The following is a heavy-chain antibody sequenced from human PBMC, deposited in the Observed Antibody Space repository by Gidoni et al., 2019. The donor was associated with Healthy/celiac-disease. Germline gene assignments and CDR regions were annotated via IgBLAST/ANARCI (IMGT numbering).Heavy chain of an antibody. CDR1: GGSISSGGYS. Sequence: QLQLQESGSGLVKPSQTLSLTCAVSGGSISSGGYSWSWIRQPPGKGLEWIGYIYHSGSTYYNPSLKSRVTISVDRSKNQFSLKLSSVTAADTAVYYCARGYFDWLSPSNWFDPWGQGTLVTVSS. CDR3: ARGYFDWLSPSNWFDP. V-gene: IGHV4-30-2*01. CDR2: IYHSGST. D-gene: IGHD3-9*01. J-gene: IGHJ5*02.